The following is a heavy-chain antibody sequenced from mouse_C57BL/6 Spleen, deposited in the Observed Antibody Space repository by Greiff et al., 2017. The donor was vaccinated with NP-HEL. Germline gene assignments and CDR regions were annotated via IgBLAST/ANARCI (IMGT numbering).Heavy chain of an antibody. Sequence: QVHVKQSGAELVKPGASVKLSCTASGYTFTEYTIHWVKQRSGQGLEWIGWFYHGGGSIKYNEKFKDKATLTADKSSSTVYMEHRRLTSEDSAVYFCARHEDELYDYDEGYYFDYWGQGTTLTVSS. V-gene: IGHV1-62-2*01. CDR1: GYTFTEYT. J-gene: IGHJ2*01. D-gene: IGHD2-4*01. CDR2: FYHGGGSI. CDR3: ARHEDELYDYDEGYYFDY.